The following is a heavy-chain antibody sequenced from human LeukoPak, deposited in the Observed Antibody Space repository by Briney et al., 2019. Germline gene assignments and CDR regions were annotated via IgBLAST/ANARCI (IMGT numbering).Heavy chain of an antibody. V-gene: IGHV4-59*11. CDR1: GGSLSNHY. D-gene: IGHD3-16*01. CDR3: ARGRIGGPKAPFDY. Sequence: SETLSLTCTVSGGSLSNHYWSWIRQPPGKGLEWIGHIYDSGSTTYDPSLKSRVTMSVDTSKNQFSLNLSSVTAADTAVYYCARGRIGGPKAPFDYWGQGTLVTVSS. J-gene: IGHJ4*02. CDR2: IYDSGST.